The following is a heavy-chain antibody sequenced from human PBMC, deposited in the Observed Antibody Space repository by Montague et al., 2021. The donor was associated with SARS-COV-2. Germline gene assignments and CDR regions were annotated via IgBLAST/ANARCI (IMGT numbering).Heavy chain of an antibody. Sequence: SLRLSCAASGFTFSNYDMNWFRQAPGKGPEWISYISTSAYTTSYAGSVKGRFTISRDNGKNSLYLQMNSLRGEDTAVYYCTRDYRSIVGDGLDIWGQGTKVTVSS. CDR3: TRDYRSIVGDGLDI. J-gene: IGHJ3*02. D-gene: IGHD3-16*02. CDR1: GFTFSNYD. CDR2: ISTSAYTT. V-gene: IGHV3-48*03.